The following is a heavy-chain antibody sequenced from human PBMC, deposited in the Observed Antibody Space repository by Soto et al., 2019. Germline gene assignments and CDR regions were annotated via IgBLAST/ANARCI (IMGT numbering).Heavy chain of an antibody. CDR1: GYTFTSYG. Sequence: ASVKASCKASGYTFTSYGISWVRQAPGQGLEWMGWISAYNGNTNYAQKLQGRVTMTTDTSTITAYMELRSLRSDDTAVYYCARDIYDTTIDSLLVLAYWGQGTLVTVSS. CDR2: ISAYNGNT. CDR3: ARDIYDTTIDSLLVLAY. D-gene: IGHD3-3*01. J-gene: IGHJ4*02. V-gene: IGHV1-18*01.